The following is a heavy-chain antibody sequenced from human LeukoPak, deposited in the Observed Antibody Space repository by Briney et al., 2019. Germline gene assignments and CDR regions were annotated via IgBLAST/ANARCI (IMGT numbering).Heavy chain of an antibody. CDR3: ARRARGGVRGVRQYYFDY. CDR1: GYSFTSYW. V-gene: IGHV5-51*01. D-gene: IGHD3-10*01. Sequence: VESLKISCKGSGYSFTSYWIGWVRQIPGKGLEWMGIIYPGDSDTRYSPSFQGQVTISADKSISTAYLQWSSLKASDTAMYYCARRARGGVRGVRQYYFDYWGQGTLVTVSS. CDR2: IYPGDSDT. J-gene: IGHJ4*02.